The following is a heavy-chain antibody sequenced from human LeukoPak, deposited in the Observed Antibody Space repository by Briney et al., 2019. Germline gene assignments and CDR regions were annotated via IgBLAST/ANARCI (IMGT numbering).Heavy chain of an antibody. V-gene: IGHV3-66*01. J-gene: IGHJ4*02. Sequence: PGGSLRLSCAVSGFTVSSNYMSWVRQAPGKGLEWVSIIYSGDNTYYADSVKGRFTISRDNSKNKLYLQMNSLRAEDTAVYYCASGKGSSSPYYFDYWGQGTLVTVSP. CDR1: GFTVSSNY. CDR2: IYSGDNT. D-gene: IGHD6-6*01. CDR3: ASGKGSSSPYYFDY.